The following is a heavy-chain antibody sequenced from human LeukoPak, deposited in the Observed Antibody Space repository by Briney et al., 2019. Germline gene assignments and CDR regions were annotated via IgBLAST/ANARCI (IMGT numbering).Heavy chain of an antibody. CDR1: GYTFTGYY. D-gene: IGHD1-26*01. J-gene: IGHJ4*02. V-gene: IGHV1-2*06. CDR2: INPNSGGT. CDR3: ARAHSGSYYRGSLNY. Sequence: ASVKVSCKASGYTFTGYYMHWVRQAPGQGLEWMGRINPNSGGTNYAQKFQGRVTMTRDTSISTAYMELSRLRSDDTAVYYCARAHSGSYYRGSLNYWGQGTLVTVSS.